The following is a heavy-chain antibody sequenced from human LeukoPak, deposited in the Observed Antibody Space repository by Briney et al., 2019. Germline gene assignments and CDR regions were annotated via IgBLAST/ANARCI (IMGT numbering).Heavy chain of an antibody. Sequence: SETLSLTCTVSGGSISSYYWSWIRQPPGKGLEWIGYIYYSGSTNYNPSLKGRVTISVDTSKNQFSLKLGSVTAADTAVYYCARRQGMATSYFDSWGQGTLATVSS. CDR2: IYYSGST. D-gene: IGHD5-24*01. J-gene: IGHJ4*02. CDR3: ARRQGMATSYFDS. CDR1: GGSISSYY. V-gene: IGHV4-59*08.